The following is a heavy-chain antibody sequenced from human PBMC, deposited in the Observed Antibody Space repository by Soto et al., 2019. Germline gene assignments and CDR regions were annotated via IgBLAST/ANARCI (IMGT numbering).Heavy chain of an antibody. D-gene: IGHD1-26*01. V-gene: IGHV3-33*01. CDR3: ARWSGSNSYQFDH. Sequence: QVQLVESGGGVVQPGRSLTLSCAASGFTFSTYGMHWVRQAPGKGLEWVAVIWYDGGNKYYADSVKGRFTISRDNSENILYLQMKSLRNEDTAVYYCARWSGSNSYQFDHWGQGTLVTVSS. CDR2: IWYDGGNK. CDR1: GFTFSTYG. J-gene: IGHJ4*02.